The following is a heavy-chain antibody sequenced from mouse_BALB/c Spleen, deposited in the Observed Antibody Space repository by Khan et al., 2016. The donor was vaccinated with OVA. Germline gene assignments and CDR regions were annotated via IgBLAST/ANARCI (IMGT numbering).Heavy chain of an antibody. V-gene: IGHV1S56*01. J-gene: IGHJ3*01. CDR3: AREGYYGNSRAWFAY. CDR1: GYTFTSYY. D-gene: IGHD2-1*01. Sequence: QVQLKQSGPELVKPGASVRISCKASGYTFTSYYIYWVKQRPGQGLEWIGWIYPGNANTNYNEKFKGKVTLTADKSSSTAYMQLSSLTSEDSAVYFCAREGYYGNSRAWFAYWGQGTLVTVSA. CDR2: IYPGNANT.